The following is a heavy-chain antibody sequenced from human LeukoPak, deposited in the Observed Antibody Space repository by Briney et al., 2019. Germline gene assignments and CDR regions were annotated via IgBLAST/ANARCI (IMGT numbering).Heavy chain of an antibody. CDR3: ARAQVWTSGLFPVY. Sequence: GGSLRLSCATSGFAFSKDGMTCVRQAPGRGLECVSHITIRGSMYYADSVKGRFTISRDSAKDSLYLQMSSLRAEDTAMYYCARAQVWTSGLFPVYWGQGILVTVSS. J-gene: IGHJ4*02. V-gene: IGHV3-48*04. CDR1: GFAFSKDG. CDR2: ITIRGSM. D-gene: IGHD3-22*01.